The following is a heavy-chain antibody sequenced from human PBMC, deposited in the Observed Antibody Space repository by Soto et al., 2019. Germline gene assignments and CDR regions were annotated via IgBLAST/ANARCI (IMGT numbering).Heavy chain of an antibody. J-gene: IGHJ4*01. Sequence: WGYLLLSCASSVFTFSDYYMSWIRQAPGKGLELVSYISGPGGTLYYADSVNGRFTISRDNSKNSLYLQMNSLRAEDTSVYYCARGRYNWNYGYWGQGTMVTVSS. D-gene: IGHD1-7*01. CDR1: VFTFSDYY. V-gene: IGHV3-11*01. CDR3: ARGRYNWNYGY. CDR2: ISGPGGTL.